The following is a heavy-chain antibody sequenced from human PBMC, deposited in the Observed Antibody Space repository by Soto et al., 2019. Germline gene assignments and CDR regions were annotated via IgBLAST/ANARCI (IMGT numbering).Heavy chain of an antibody. Sequence: QVQLQESGPGLVKPSETLSLTCTVSGGSISSYYWSWIRQPPGKGLEWIWYIYYSGSTNYNPSLKSRVTKSVDTSKNQCTMKLSSVSAADTAVYYCARFRGYDFEVGWFDPWGQGTLVTLSS. CDR2: IYYSGST. CDR1: GGSISSYY. CDR3: ARFRGYDFEVGWFDP. J-gene: IGHJ5*02. D-gene: IGHD5-12*01. V-gene: IGHV4-59*01.